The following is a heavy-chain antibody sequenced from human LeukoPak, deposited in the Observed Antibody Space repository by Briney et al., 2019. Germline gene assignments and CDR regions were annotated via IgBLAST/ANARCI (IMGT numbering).Heavy chain of an antibody. D-gene: IGHD3-3*01. CDR3: ARGKYYDFWSGYFYYYYGMDV. V-gene: IGHV1-8*01. CDR1: GYTFTSYD. J-gene: IGHJ6*02. CDR2: MNPNSGNT. Sequence: ASVKVSCKASGYTFTSYDINWVRQATGQGLEWMGWMNPNSGNTGYAHKFQGRVTMTRNTSISTAYMELSSLRSEDTAVYYCARGKYYDFWSGYFYYYYGMDVWGQGTTVTVSS.